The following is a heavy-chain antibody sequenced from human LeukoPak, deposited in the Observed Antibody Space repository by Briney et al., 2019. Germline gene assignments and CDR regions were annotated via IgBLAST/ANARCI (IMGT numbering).Heavy chain of an antibody. D-gene: IGHD3-10*01. V-gene: IGHV1-69*01. CDR2: IIPIFGTA. Sequence: SVKVSCKASGGTFSNYAISWVRQAPGQRLEWMGGIIPIFGTASYAQKFQGRVTITADESTSTAYMELSSLRSEDTAVYYCARDLGDSFDYWGQGTLVTVSS. CDR1: GGTFSNYA. J-gene: IGHJ4*02. CDR3: ARDLGDSFDY.